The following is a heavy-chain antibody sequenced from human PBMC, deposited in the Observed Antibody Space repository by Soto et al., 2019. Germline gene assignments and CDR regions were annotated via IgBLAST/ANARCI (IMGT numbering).Heavy chain of an antibody. J-gene: IGHJ4*02. CDR1: GCTFSSYA. V-gene: IGHV3-23*01. Sequence: GGSLRLSCAASGCTFSSYAMSWVRQAPGKGLEWVSAISGSGGSTYYADSVKGRFTISRDNSKNTLYLQMNSLRAEDTAVYYCAKDIVVVPAAIVSDYWGQGTLVTVSS. CDR3: AKDIVVVPAAIVSDY. D-gene: IGHD2-2*01. CDR2: ISGSGGST.